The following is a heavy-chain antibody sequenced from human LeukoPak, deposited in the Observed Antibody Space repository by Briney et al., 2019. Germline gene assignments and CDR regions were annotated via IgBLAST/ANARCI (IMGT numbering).Heavy chain of an antibody. D-gene: IGHD1-26*01. CDR1: GGSINSYY. V-gene: IGHV4-59*01. J-gene: IGHJ5*02. Sequence: SETLSLTCSVSGGSINSYYWSWIRQPPGTGLEWIGYIYYSGTNNYNPSLRSRVTMLVDTSKNQFTLKLSSVTAADTAVYYCARAEVGATIWFDPWGQGTLVTVSS. CDR3: ARAEVGATIWFDP. CDR2: IYYSGTN.